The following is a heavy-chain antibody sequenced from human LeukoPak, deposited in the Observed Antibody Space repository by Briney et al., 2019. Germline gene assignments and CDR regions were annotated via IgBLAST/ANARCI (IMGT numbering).Heavy chain of an antibody. J-gene: IGHJ4*02. V-gene: IGHV3-21*01. Sequence: GGSLRLSCAASGFTFSNFAMAWVRQVPGKGLEWVSSISSSSSYIYYADSVKGRFTISRDNAKNSLYLQMNSLRAEDTAVYYCHTVTNDYWGQGTLVTVSS. D-gene: IGHD4-17*01. CDR3: HTVTNDY. CDR1: GFTFSNFA. CDR2: ISSSSSYI.